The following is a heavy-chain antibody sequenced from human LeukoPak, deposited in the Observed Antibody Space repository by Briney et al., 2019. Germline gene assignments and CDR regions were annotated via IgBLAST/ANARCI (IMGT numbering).Heavy chain of an antibody. CDR2: IYHSGST. D-gene: IGHD6-19*01. V-gene: IGHV4-39*07. CDR3: ARAQRRWLAQFGWRFDP. CDR1: GGSFSSSSYY. Sequence: SETLSLTCTVSGGSFSSSSYYWGWIRQPPGKGLEWIGSIYHSGSTYYNPSLKSRVTISVDTSKNQFSLKLSSVTAADTAVYYCARAQRRWLAQFGWRFDPWGQGTLVTVSS. J-gene: IGHJ5*02.